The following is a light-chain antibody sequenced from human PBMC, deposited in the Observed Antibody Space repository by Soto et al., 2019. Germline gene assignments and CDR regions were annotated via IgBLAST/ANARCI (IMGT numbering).Light chain of an antibody. Sequence: DIVMTQSPDSLAVSLGERATINCKSSQSVLYSSNNKNYLTWYQQKPGQPPKLLIYWASTRESGVPDRFSGSGSGTDFTLTISSLQAEDGALYYCQQYYSTPPTFGGGNKVEIK. CDR3: QQYYSTPPT. J-gene: IGKJ4*01. CDR1: QSVLYSSNNKNY. V-gene: IGKV4-1*01. CDR2: WAS.